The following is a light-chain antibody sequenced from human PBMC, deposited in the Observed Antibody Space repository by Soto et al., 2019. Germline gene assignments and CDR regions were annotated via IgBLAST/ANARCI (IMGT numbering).Light chain of an antibody. V-gene: IGKV1-5*01. Sequence: DIQMTQSPSTLSASVRDRVTITCRASQSIGRWLAWYQQKPGKAPKLLIFDASTLESGVPSRFSGSGSGTEFTLTISSLQPDDFAVYYCQQYNNWPPVTFGPGTKVDIK. J-gene: IGKJ3*01. CDR1: QSIGRW. CDR3: QQYNNWPPVT. CDR2: DAS.